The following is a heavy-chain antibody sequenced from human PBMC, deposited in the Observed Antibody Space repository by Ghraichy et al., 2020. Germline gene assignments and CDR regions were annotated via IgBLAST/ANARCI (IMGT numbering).Heavy chain of an antibody. CDR3: ASLGRGNDY. V-gene: IGHV3-74*01. Sequence: GALRLSCAASGFTFSSYWMHWVRQAPGKGLAWVSRINSDGSSTSYADSVKGRFTISRDNAKNTLYLQMNSLRAEDTAVYYCASLGRGNDYWGQGTLVTVSS. CDR2: INSDGSST. CDR1: GFTFSSYW. D-gene: IGHD1-26*01. J-gene: IGHJ4*02.